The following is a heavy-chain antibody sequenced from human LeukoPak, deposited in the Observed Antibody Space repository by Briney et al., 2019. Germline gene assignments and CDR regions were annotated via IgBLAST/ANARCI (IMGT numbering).Heavy chain of an antibody. CDR3: ARGPQKTYFDWSINFDY. V-gene: IGHV1-8*01. CDR2: MNPNSGNT. Sequence: ASVKVSCKASGYTFTSYDINWVRQATGQGLEWMGWMNPNSGNTGYAQKFQGRVTMTRNTSISTAYMELSSLRSEGTAVYYCARGPQKTYFDWSINFDYWGQGTLVTVSS. J-gene: IGHJ4*02. D-gene: IGHD3-9*01. CDR1: GYTFTSYD.